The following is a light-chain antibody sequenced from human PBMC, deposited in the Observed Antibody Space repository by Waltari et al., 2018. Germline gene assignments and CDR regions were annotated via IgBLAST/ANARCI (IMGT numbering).Light chain of an antibody. CDR3: SSYTSSSTLV. J-gene: IGLJ2*01. V-gene: IGLV2-14*01. CDR2: EVS. Sequence: QSALTQPASVSGSPGQSTPISCTGTSSYVGGYNYVSWYQQHPGKAPKLMIYEVSNRPSGVSNRFSGSKSGNTASLTISGLQAEDEADYYCSSYTSSSTLVFGGGTKLTVL. CDR1: SSYVGGYNY.